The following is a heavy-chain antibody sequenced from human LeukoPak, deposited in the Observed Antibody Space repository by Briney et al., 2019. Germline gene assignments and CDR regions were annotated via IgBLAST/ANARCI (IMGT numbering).Heavy chain of an antibody. CDR3: AKDLTPSRYGSGSQGQFDY. V-gene: IGHV3-23*01. CDR2: ISGSGGST. D-gene: IGHD3-10*01. J-gene: IGHJ4*02. CDR1: GFTFSSYG. Sequence: QSGGSLRLSCAASGFTFSSYGMRWVRQAPGKGLEWVSTISGSGGSTYYADSVKGRFTISRDNSKNTLYLQMNSLRAEDTAVYYCAKDLTPSRYGSGSQGQFDYWGQGTLVTVSS.